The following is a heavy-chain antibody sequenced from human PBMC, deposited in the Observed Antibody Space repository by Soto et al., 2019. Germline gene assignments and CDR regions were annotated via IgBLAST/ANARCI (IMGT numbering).Heavy chain of an antibody. D-gene: IGHD3-3*01. CDR2: MNPDNGDT. CDR3: ARERKFDFWRKGLDV. V-gene: IGHV1-8*01. J-gene: IGHJ6*02. CDR1: GYTFTNYD. Sequence: QVQLVQSGAEVKKPGASVKVSCKTSGYTFTNYDVNWVRQATGQGLEWLGWMNPDNGDTGYAQRFQGRLTMTRNISINTAHMELSSLRSEDTAVYYCARERKFDFWRKGLDVWGQGTTVTVSS.